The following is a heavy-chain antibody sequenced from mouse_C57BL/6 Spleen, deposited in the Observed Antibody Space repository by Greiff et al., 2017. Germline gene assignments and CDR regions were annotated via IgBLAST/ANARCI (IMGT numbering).Heavy chain of an antibody. V-gene: IGHV1-85*01. D-gene: IGHD2-2*01. CDR2: IYPRDGST. Sequence: QVQLLQSGPELVKPGASVKLSCKASGYTFTSYDINWVKQRPGQGLEWIGWIYPRDGSTKYNEKFKGKATLTVDTSSSTAYMELHSLTSEDSAVYFCARRRYGYDVYYAMDYWGQGTSVTVSS. CDR3: ARRRYGYDVYYAMDY. J-gene: IGHJ4*01. CDR1: GYTFTSYD.